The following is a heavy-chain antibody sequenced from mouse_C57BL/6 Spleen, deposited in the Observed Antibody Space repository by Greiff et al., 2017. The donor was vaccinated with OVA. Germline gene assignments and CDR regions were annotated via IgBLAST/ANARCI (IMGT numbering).Heavy chain of an antibody. CDR1: GFTFSDYG. CDR2: ISSGSSTI. CDR3: ARGYGSIYWYFDV. V-gene: IGHV5-17*01. Sequence: EVKLVESGGGLVKPGGSLKLSCAASGFTFSDYGMHWVRQAPEKGLEWVAYISSGSSTIYYADTVKGRFTISRDNAKNTLFLQMTSLRSEDTAMYYCARGYGSIYWYFDVWGTGTTVTVSS. D-gene: IGHD1-1*01. J-gene: IGHJ1*03.